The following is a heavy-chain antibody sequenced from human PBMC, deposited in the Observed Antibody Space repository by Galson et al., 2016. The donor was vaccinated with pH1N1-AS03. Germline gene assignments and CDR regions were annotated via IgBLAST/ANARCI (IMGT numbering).Heavy chain of an antibody. CDR3: AKDRAEVAAGAYYYGRGV. D-gene: IGHD6-13*01. CDR1: GFTFSSYG. Sequence: SLRLSCAASGFTFSSYGIHWVRQAPGRGLEWVAVMSNDGSDGFYAEFVKGRITLSRDNSKNTLDLQLSRLTPEDTAVYYCAKDRAEVAAGAYYYGRGVWGQGTTVIVSS. J-gene: IGHJ6*02. CDR2: MSNDGSDG. V-gene: IGHV3-30*18.